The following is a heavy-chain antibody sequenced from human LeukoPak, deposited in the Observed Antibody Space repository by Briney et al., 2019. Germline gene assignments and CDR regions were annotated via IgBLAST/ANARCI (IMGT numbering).Heavy chain of an antibody. CDR1: GFTFSSYG. J-gene: IGHJ4*02. CDR2: ISGSGDST. CDR3: AKDWDAYRNYYDSSGYRTCHFDY. V-gene: IGHV3-23*01. Sequence: GGSLRLSCAASGFTFSSYGMSWVRQAPGKGLEWVSAISGSGDSTYYADSVKGRFTISRDNSKNTLYLQMNSLRAEDTAVYYCAKDWDAYRNYYDSSGYRTCHFDYWGQGTLVTVSS. D-gene: IGHD3-22*01.